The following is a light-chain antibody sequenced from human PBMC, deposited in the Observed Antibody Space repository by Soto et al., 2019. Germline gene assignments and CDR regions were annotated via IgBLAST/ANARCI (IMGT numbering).Light chain of an antibody. CDR1: QSISSY. J-gene: IGKJ4*01. CDR2: AAS. CDR3: QQSYTTPLT. Sequence: DIQMTQSPYSLSASVGDRVTITCRASQSISSYLNWYQQKPGKAPELLIYAASSLQSGVPSRSSGSGSGTDFTLTISSLQPEDFATYYCQQSYTTPLTFGGGTKVDIK. V-gene: IGKV1-39*01.